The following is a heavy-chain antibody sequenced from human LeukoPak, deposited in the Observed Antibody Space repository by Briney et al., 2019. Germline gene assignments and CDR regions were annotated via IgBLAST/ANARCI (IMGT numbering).Heavy chain of an antibody. CDR2: INSDGSST. J-gene: IGHJ4*02. Sequence: GSMRLTSAAAGVTFSSEWKHSVRHASGKGMVWVSRINSDGSSTSYADSVKGRFTISRDNAKNTLYLQMNSLRAEDTAVYYCARDQSYGDYVFDYWGRGTLVSVS. V-gene: IGHV3-74*01. CDR1: GVTFSSEW. CDR3: ARDQSYGDYVFDY. D-gene: IGHD4-17*01.